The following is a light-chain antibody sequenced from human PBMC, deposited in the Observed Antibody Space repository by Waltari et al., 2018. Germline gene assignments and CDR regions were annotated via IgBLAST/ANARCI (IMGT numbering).Light chain of an antibody. CDR3: QVWDSSSDHPVV. CDR1: NIGSKS. V-gene: IGLV3-21*02. CDR2: DDS. J-gene: IGLJ2*01. Sequence: SYVLTQPPSVSVAPGQTARITCGGNNIGSKSVHWYQQKPGQAPVLVVYDDSDRPSGIPERCSGSNSGNTATLTSSRGEAGDEADYYCQVWDSSSDHPVVFGGGTKLTVL.